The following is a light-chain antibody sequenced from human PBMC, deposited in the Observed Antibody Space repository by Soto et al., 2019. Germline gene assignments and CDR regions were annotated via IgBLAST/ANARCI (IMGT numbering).Light chain of an antibody. J-gene: IGLJ2*01. V-gene: IGLV3-21*04. CDR1: NIGSKS. CDR3: QVWDSSSDHVG. CDR2: YDN. Sequence: SYELTQPPSVSVAPGKTARITCGGNNIGSKSVHWYQQKPGQAPVLVIYYDNDRPSGIPERFSGSNSGNTATLTISRVEAGEEADSYCQVWDSSSDHVGFGGGTKVTVL.